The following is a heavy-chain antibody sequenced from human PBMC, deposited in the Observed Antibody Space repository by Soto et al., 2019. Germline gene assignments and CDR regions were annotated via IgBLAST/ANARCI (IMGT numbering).Heavy chain of an antibody. V-gene: IGHV4-59*01. J-gene: IGHJ4*02. CDR2: IYYTGST. CDR1: GDSINHYY. CDR3: AKYRRTEAEGFTLDY. Sequence: PSETLSLTCTVSGDSINHYYWSWIRQPPGKRPEWIGYIYYTGSTTYNPSLESRVTMSVDTSRNQFSLKLSSVNGADTAVYYCAKYRRTEAEGFTLDYWGRGTLVTVSS. D-gene: IGHD6-13*01.